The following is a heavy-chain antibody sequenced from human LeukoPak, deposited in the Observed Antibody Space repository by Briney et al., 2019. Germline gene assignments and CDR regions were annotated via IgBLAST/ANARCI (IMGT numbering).Heavy chain of an antibody. V-gene: IGHV4-31*03. CDR1: GGSISSGGYY. Sequence: SETLSLTCTVSGGSISSGGYYWTWIRQPPGKGLEWIGYIYYSGSTYYNPSLKSRVTMSVDTSKNQFSLKLSSVTAADTAVYYCARANGGAYYYGSGPYYDYGMDVWGQGTTVTVSS. D-gene: IGHD3-10*01. J-gene: IGHJ6*02. CDR2: IYYSGST. CDR3: ARANGGAYYYGSGPYYDYGMDV.